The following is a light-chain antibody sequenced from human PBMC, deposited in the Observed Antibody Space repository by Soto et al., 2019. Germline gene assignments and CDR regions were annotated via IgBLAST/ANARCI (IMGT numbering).Light chain of an antibody. Sequence: DIMMTQSPSTLSVSVGDRVTITCRASHTISSWLAGYQQKPGKAPKLLIYKASTLESGVPSRFSGSGSGTDFTLTISSLEPDDFATYHCQQNNSYPWTFGQGTKVDIK. CDR3: QQNNSYPWT. CDR2: KAS. V-gene: IGKV1-5*03. CDR1: HTISSW. J-gene: IGKJ1*01.